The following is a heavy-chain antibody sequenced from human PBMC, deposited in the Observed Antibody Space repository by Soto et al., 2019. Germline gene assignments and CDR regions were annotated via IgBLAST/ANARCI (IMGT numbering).Heavy chain of an antibody. Sequence: GGSLRLSCAASGCTFSSYSMNWVRQAPGKGLEWVSYISSSSSTIYYADSVKGRFTISRDNAKNSLYLQMNSLRAEDTAVYYCARDPVLRYFDWLPTFSYYYYMDVWGKGTTVTVSS. CDR1: GCTFSSYS. V-gene: IGHV3-48*01. D-gene: IGHD3-9*01. J-gene: IGHJ6*03. CDR2: ISSSSSTI. CDR3: ARDPVLRYFDWLPTFSYYYYMDV.